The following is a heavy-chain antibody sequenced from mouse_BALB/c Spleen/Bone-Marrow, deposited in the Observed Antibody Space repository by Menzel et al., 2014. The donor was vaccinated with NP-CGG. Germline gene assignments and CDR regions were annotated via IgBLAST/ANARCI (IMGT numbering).Heavy chain of an antibody. V-gene: IGHV1S41*01. CDR3: ARFPIYYGNYGAMDY. J-gene: IGHJ4*01. CDR2: IAPGSGST. Sequence: DLVKPGASVKLSCKDSGYTFTSYWINWIKQRPGQGLEWIGRIAPGSGSTYYNEMFKGKATLTVDTSSSTAYIQLSSLSSEDSAVYFCARFPIYYGNYGAMDYWGQGTSVTVSS. D-gene: IGHD2-1*01. CDR1: GYTFTSYW.